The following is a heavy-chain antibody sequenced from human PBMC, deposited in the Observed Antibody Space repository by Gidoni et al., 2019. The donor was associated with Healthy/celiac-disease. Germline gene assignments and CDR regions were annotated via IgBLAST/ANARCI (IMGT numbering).Heavy chain of an antibody. Sequence: QLQLQESGPGLVKPSETLSLTCTVSGGSISSSSYYWGWIRQPPGKGLEWIGSIYYSGSTYYNPSLKSRVTISVDTSKNQFSLKLSSVTAADTAVYYCARHPGRIVGATTNFDYWGQGTLVTVS. D-gene: IGHD1-26*01. CDR2: IYYSGST. J-gene: IGHJ4*02. CDR1: GGSISSSSYY. CDR3: ARHPGRIVGATTNFDY. V-gene: IGHV4-39*01.